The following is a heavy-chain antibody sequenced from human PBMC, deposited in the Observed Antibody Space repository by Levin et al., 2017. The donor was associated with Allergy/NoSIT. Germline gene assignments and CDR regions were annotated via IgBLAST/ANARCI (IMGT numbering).Heavy chain of an antibody. D-gene: IGHD2-2*01. CDR3: ARERLGYCSSTTCLDAFDI. V-gene: IGHV5-51*01. CDR1: GYSFTNYW. CDR2: IYPGDSDT. Sequence: GESLKISCKGSGYSFTNYWIGWVRQMPGKGLEWMAIIYPGDSDTRYSPSFQGQVTISADKSISTAYLQWSSLKASDTAMYYCARERLGYCSSTTCLDAFDIWGQGTMVTVSS. J-gene: IGHJ3*02.